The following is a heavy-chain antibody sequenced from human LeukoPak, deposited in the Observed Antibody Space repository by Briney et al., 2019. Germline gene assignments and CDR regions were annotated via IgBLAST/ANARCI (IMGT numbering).Heavy chain of an antibody. CDR2: IGIDSGNT. CDR3: ARRYYYGSGSQYYFDY. J-gene: IGHJ4*02. D-gene: IGHD3-10*01. Sequence: GGSLRLSCAASGFTFSDYSMNWVRQAPGKGLEWISYIGIDSGNTNYADSVKGRFTISGDKAKNSLYLQMNSLRVEDTAVYYCARRYYYGSGSQYYFDYWGQGILVTVSS. V-gene: IGHV3-48*01. CDR1: GFTFSDYS.